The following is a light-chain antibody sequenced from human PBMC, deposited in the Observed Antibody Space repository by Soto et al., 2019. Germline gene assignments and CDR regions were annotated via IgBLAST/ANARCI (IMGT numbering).Light chain of an antibody. CDR3: QQSSNWPPCT. J-gene: IGKJ1*01. CDR2: DAS. V-gene: IGKV3-11*01. Sequence: EIVLTHSPATLSLSPGERATLSCRASQSVSSYLAWYQQKPGQAPRLLIYDASNRATGIPARFSGSRSGTDFTLTISSLEPEDFAVYYCQQSSNWPPCTFGQGTKVDIK. CDR1: QSVSSY.